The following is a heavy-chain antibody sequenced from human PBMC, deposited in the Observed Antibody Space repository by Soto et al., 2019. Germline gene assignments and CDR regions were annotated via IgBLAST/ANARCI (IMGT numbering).Heavy chain of an antibody. J-gene: IGHJ4*02. CDR3: AVAVAGPTAIGY. CDR1: GFTFSSYW. Sequence: EVQLVESGGGLVQPGGSLRLSCAASGFTFSSYWMHWVPQAPGKGLVWVSRINRDVSSTSYADSVKGRFTISRDNAKNTLYLQMNSLRAEDTAVYYCAVAVAGPTAIGYWGQGTLVTVSS. D-gene: IGHD6-19*01. V-gene: IGHV3-74*01. CDR2: INRDVSST.